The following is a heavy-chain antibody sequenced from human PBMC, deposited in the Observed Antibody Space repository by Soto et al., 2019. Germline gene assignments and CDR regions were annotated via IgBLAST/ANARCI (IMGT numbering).Heavy chain of an antibody. CDR3: ARDEYSSSSDFDY. V-gene: IGHV3-21*01. CDR2: ISSSSSYI. CDR1: GFTFSSYS. Sequence: GGSLRLSCAASGFTFSSYSMNWVRQAPGKGLEWVSSISSSSSYIYYADSVKGRFTISRDNAKNSLYLQMNGLRAEDTAVYYCARDEYSSSSDFDYWGQGTLVTVSS. J-gene: IGHJ4*02. D-gene: IGHD6-6*01.